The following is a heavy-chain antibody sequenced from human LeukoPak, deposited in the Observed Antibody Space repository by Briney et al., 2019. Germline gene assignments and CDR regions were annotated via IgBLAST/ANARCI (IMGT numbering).Heavy chain of an antibody. CDR2: MNPNSGNT. CDR1: GYTFTSYD. Sequence: ASVKVSCKASGYTFTSYDINRVRQATGQGLEWMGWMNPNSGNTGYAQKFQGRVTITRNTSISTAYMELSSLRSEDTAVYYCARTHYYDFWSGYNWFDPWGQGTLVTVSS. CDR3: ARTHYYDFWSGYNWFDP. V-gene: IGHV1-8*03. D-gene: IGHD3-3*01. J-gene: IGHJ5*02.